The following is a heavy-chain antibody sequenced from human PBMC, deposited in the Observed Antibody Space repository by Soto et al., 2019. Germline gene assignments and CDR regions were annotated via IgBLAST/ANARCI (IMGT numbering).Heavy chain of an antibody. J-gene: IGHJ4*02. Sequence: EVQLVESGGGLVQPGGSLRLSCAGSGFTFSGYWMTWVRQPPGKGLEWVDSVNQDGTQKFYVESVKGRFTISRDNAKNTLFLQMISLRAEDTAVYYCARWESSDWYLGIWGQGTLVTVSS. CDR1: GFTFSGYW. D-gene: IGHD6-19*01. CDR3: ARWESSDWYLGI. CDR2: VNQDGTQK. V-gene: IGHV3-7*03.